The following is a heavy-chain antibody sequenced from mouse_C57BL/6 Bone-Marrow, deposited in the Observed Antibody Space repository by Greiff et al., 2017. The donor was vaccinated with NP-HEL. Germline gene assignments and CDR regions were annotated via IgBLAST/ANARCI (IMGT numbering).Heavy chain of an antibody. Sequence: QVQLQQSGAELVRPGTSVKMSCKASGYTFTNYWIGWAKQRPGHGLEWIGDIYPGGGYTNYNEKFKGKATLTADKSSSTAYMQFSSLTSEDSDIYYCARYYGSSYEGYFDYWGQGTTLTVSS. D-gene: IGHD1-1*01. V-gene: IGHV1-63*01. CDR3: ARYYGSSYEGYFDY. CDR1: GYTFTNYW. CDR2: IYPGGGYT. J-gene: IGHJ2*01.